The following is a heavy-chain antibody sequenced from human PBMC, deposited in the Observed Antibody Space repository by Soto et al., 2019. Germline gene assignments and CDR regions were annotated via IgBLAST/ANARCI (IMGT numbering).Heavy chain of an antibody. CDR1: GFTFRSHA. Sequence: EVDLLESGGGLVQPGGSLRLSCSAAGFTFRSHAMSWVRKATGKGLEWVSGISGGGSDTYYSDSVRGRFTISRDNSKNTLYLQMNRLRVEDSAVYFCAKDDSLEWFSPLDAWGQGTLVTVSS. CDR3: AKDDSLEWFSPLDA. CDR2: ISGGGSDT. J-gene: IGHJ5*02. D-gene: IGHD3-3*01. V-gene: IGHV3-23*01.